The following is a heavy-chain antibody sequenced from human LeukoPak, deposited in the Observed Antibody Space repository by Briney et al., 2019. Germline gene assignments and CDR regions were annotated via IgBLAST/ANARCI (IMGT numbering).Heavy chain of an antibody. Sequence: PGGSLRLSCAASGFTFSSYWMHWVRQAPGKGLVWVSRINSDGSSTSYADSVKGRFTISRDNAKNTLYLQMNSLRAEDTAVYYCARDRREIAAAGTRYQNWFDPWGQGTLVTVSS. D-gene: IGHD6-13*01. CDR2: INSDGSST. J-gene: IGHJ5*02. CDR3: ARDRREIAAAGTRYQNWFDP. V-gene: IGHV3-74*01. CDR1: GFTFSSYW.